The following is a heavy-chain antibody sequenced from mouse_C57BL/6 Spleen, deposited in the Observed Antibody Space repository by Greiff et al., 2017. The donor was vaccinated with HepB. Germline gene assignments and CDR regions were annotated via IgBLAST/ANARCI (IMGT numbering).Heavy chain of an antibody. CDR2: IYPGSGST. CDR1: GYTLTSYW. D-gene: IGHD1-1*01. V-gene: IGHV1-55*01. J-gene: IGHJ2*01. Sequence: QVQLQQPGAELVKPGASVKMSCKASGYTLTSYWITWVKQRPGQGLEWIGDIYPGSGSTNYNEKFKSKATLTVDTSSSTAYMQRSSRTSEDSAVYYCARHGSSSFDYWGQGTTLTVSS. CDR3: ARHGSSSFDY.